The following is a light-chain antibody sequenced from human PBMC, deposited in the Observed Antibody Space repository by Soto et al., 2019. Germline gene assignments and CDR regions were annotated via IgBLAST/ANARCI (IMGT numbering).Light chain of an antibody. CDR2: DAS. Sequence: EIELTQSPATLSLSPGERATLSCRASQSVSRYLAWYQQKPGQAPRLLIYDASNRATGRPARFSGSGSGTDFTITISSLEPEVFAVYYCQQRGNWPSFGGGTKVEIK. CDR3: QQRGNWPS. V-gene: IGKV3-11*01. J-gene: IGKJ4*01. CDR1: QSVSRY.